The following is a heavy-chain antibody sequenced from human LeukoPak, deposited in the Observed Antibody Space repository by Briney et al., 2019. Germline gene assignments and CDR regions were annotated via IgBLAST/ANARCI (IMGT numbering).Heavy chain of an antibody. CDR3: ANFQTVGVKSFEH. CDR2: INWNGGST. J-gene: IGHJ5*02. Sequence: GGSLRLSCAASGFTFDDYGMSWVRQAPGKGLEWVSGINWNGGSTGYADSVKGRFTISRDNAKNSLYLQMESLRVEDTAVYYCANFQTVGVKSFEHWGQGTLVTVSS. CDR1: GFTFDDYG. D-gene: IGHD1-26*01. V-gene: IGHV3-20*04.